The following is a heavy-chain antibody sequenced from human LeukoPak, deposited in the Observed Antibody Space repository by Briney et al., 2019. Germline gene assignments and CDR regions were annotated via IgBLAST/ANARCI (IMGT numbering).Heavy chain of an antibody. CDR2: ISSSSSYI. CDR3: AREAFSSSWYFP. D-gene: IGHD6-13*01. Sequence: AGSLTLSCAASGFTFSSYSMNWVRQAPGKGLEWVSSISSSSSYIYYADSVKGRFTISRDNAKNSLYLQMNSLRAEDTAVYYCAREAFSSSWYFPWGQGTLVTVSS. V-gene: IGHV3-21*01. CDR1: GFTFSSYS. J-gene: IGHJ5*02.